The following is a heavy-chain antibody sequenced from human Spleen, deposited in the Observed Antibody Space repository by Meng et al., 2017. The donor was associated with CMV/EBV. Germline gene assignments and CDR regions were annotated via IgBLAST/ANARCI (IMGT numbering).Heavy chain of an antibody. D-gene: IGHD3-3*01. Sequence: SVKVTCKASGYTFTGYNIHWVRQAPGAGLEWMGWINPNTGDASYAPNFQGRVTLTSDTSISTAYMQLSRLQYDDKAVYYCARLFHTILGTAYYYGMDVWGQGTTVTVSS. CDR3: ARLFHTILGTAYYYGMDV. CDR1: GYTFTGYN. J-gene: IGHJ6*02. CDR2: INPNTGDA. V-gene: IGHV1-2*02.